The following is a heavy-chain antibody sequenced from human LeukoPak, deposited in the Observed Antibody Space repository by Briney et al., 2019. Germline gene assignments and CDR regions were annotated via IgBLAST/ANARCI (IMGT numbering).Heavy chain of an antibody. CDR2: INPSGGST. CDR3: ARDHTKGPMADV. D-gene: IGHD3-10*01. Sequence: ASVKVSCKASGYTFTSYYMHWVRQAPGQGLEWMGIINPSGGSTSYAQKFQDRVTMTRDTSTSTVYMELSSLRSEDTAVYYCARDHTKGPMADVWGKGTTVTVSS. CDR1: GYTFTSYY. J-gene: IGHJ6*04. V-gene: IGHV1-46*03.